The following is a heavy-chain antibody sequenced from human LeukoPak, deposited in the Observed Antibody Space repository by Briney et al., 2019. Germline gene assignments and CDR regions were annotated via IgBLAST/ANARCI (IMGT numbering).Heavy chain of an antibody. CDR1: GFTFSDHA. J-gene: IGHJ4*02. D-gene: IGHD2-8*01. CDR3: AAQPCINGICYLDY. V-gene: IGHV3-30*04. CDR2: ISHHARDQ. Sequence: GGSRRLSCTASGFTFSDHAMHWVRQAPGKGLEWVTVISHHARDQFYADSVKGRFTVSRDNSRNTLYLQMNSLRAEDSAVYYCAAQPCINGICYLDYWGQGTLVTVSS.